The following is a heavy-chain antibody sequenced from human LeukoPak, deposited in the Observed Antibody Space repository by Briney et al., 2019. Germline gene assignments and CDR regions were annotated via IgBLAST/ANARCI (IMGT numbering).Heavy chain of an antibody. J-gene: IGHJ4*02. CDR3: ARVTIAAAGFGY. CDR2: INSDGSST. D-gene: IGHD6-13*01. V-gene: IGHV3-74*01. Sequence: GGSLRLSCAASGFTFSSYWMHWVRQAPGKGLVWVSRINSDGSSTSYADSVKGRFTISRDNAKNTLYLQMNSLRAEDTAVYYCARVTIAAAGFGYWGQGTLVTVSP. CDR1: GFTFSSYW.